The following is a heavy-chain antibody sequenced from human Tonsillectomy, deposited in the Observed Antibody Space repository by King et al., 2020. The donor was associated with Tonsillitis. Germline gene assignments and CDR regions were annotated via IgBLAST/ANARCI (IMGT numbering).Heavy chain of an antibody. V-gene: IGHV3-30*18. CDR1: GFTFSRDG. J-gene: IGHJ4*02. CDR3: ANNYYYQSCGYYEVSTDY. Sequence: VQLVESGGGVVQPGGSLRLSCEASGFTFSRDGMHWVRQAPGKGLEWVAIISYDGSSKYYADSVKGRFTISRDNSKNTMSLQMNSLRAEDTAVYYCANNYYYQSCGYYEVSTDYWGQGTLVTVSS. D-gene: IGHD3-22*01. CDR2: ISYDGSSK.